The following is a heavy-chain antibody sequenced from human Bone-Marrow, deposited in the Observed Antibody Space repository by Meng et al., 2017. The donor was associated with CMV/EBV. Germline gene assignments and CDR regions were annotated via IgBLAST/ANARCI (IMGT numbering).Heavy chain of an antibody. CDR2: INHSGST. J-gene: IGHJ4*02. V-gene: IGHV4-34*01. CDR1: GGSFSGDY. D-gene: IGHD6-19*01. Sequence: QVQLTSWGAGLWKPSETPSLAWAVYGGSFSGDYWSWIRQPPGKGLEWIGEINHSGSTNYNPSLKSRVTISVDTSKNQFSRKLSSVTAADTAVYYCAREGHNSSGWSRWGQGTLVTVSS. CDR3: AREGHNSSGWSR.